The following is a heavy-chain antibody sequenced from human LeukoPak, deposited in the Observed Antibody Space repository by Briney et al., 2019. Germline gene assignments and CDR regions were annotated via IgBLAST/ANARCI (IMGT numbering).Heavy chain of an antibody. CDR3: ARDSQLTIFGVVISRVPRNYMDV. V-gene: IGHV3-48*04. D-gene: IGHD3-3*01. Sequence: GGSLRLSCAASGFTFSSYSMNWVRQAPGKGLEWVSYISSSSSTIYYADSVKGRFTISRDNAKNSLYLQMNSLRAEGTAVYYFARDSQLTIFGVVISRVPRNYMDVWGKGTTVTVSS. J-gene: IGHJ6*03. CDR1: GFTFSSYS. CDR2: ISSSSSTI.